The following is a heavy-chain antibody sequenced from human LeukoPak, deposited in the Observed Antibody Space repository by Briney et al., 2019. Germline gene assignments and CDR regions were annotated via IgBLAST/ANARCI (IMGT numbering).Heavy chain of an antibody. CDR2: ISSLGTKI. J-gene: IGHJ3*02. V-gene: IGHV3-48*03. CDR3: ARERVTTGGDACDI. CDR1: GFAFSSSE. D-gene: IGHD4-11*01. Sequence: QPGGSLRLSCIASGFAFSSSEMNWVRQAPGEGLEWVSYISSLGTKIYYADSVRGRFTMSRDNAKNSLYLQMNSLTAEDTAIYYCARERVTTGGDACDIWGHGTMVTVSS.